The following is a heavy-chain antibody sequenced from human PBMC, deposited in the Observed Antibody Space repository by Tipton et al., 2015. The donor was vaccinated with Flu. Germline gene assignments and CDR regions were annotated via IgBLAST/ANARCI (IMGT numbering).Heavy chain of an antibody. CDR3: ARDGGGFAVVAATFYYYGMDV. D-gene: IGHD2-15*01. CDR1: GYTFTSYG. J-gene: IGHJ6*02. CDR2: ISAYNGNT. V-gene: IGHV1-18*01. Sequence: QVQLVQSGAEVKKPGASVKVSCKASGYTFTSYGISWVRQAPGQGLEWMGWISAYNGNTNYAQKLQGRVTMTTDTSTSTAYMELRSLGSDDTAVYYCARDGGGFAVVAATFYYYGMDVWGQGTTVTVSS.